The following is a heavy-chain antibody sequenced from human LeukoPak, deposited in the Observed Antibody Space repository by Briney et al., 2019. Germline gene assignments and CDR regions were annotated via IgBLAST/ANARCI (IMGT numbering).Heavy chain of an antibody. CDR3: AKLGVTTPRDY. CDR2: ISGSGDSA. CDR1: GFTFSSYA. V-gene: IGHV3-23*01. D-gene: IGHD4-17*01. Sequence: GGSLRLSCAASGFTFSSYAMNWVRQAPGKGLEGVSDISGSGDSAYYADSVKGRFTISRDNSKNTLFLQMTSLRVDDTAVYYCAKLGVTTPRDYWGQGTLVTVSS. J-gene: IGHJ4*02.